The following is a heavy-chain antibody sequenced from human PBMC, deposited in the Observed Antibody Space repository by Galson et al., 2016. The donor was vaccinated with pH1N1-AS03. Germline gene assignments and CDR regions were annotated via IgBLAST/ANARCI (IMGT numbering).Heavy chain of an antibody. CDR2: ISNSGTTV. D-gene: IGHD3-22*01. V-gene: IGHV3-48*03. Sequence: SLRLSCAASGFTFSNYEMNWVRQAPGKGLEWVSYISNSGTTVHYADSVKGRFTISRDNAKNSLYLQLSSLRAADKAVYYCARDPTYATSGYYYAHFDSTGQGTLVTVSS. CDR3: ARDPTYATSGYYYAHFDS. J-gene: IGHJ5*01. CDR1: GFTFSNYE.